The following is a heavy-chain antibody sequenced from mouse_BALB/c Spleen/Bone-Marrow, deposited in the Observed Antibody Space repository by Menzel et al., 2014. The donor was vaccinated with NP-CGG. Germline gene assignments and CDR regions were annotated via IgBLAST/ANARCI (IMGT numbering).Heavy chain of an antibody. J-gene: IGHJ4*01. D-gene: IGHD2-4*01. CDR2: IDPANGNT. V-gene: IGHV14-3*02. Sequence: VQLQQSGAELVKPGASVKLSCTASGFNIKDTYMHWVKQRPEQGLEWIGRIDPANGNTKYDPKFQDKATITTDTSSNTAYLQLSSLISEDTAVYYCARDDYDDYYAMDYWGQGTSVTVSS. CDR1: GFNIKDTY. CDR3: ARDDYDDYYAMDY.